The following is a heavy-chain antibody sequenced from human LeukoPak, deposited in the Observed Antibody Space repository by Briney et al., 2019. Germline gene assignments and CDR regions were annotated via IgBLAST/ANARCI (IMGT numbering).Heavy chain of an antibody. D-gene: IGHD3-3*01. J-gene: IGHJ4*02. CDR2: VSGSGSST. CDR1: GFTFSSYA. Sequence: GGSLRLSCAASGFTFSSYAMTWVRQAPGKGLEWVSAVSGSGSSTYYADSVKGRFTISRDNSKNRLYLQMNRLGAEDTAVYCCAKGGGYDFWSGGFDYWGQGTLGTVSS. CDR3: AKGGGYDFWSGGFDY. V-gene: IGHV3-23*01.